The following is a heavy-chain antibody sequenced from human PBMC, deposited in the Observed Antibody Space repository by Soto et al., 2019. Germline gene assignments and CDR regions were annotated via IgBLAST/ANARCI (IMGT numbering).Heavy chain of an antibody. CDR2: IYYSGST. CDR3: VRRGNADAFDL. J-gene: IGHJ3*01. CDR1: GGSISSGGSH. Sequence: QVQLQESGPGLVKPSQTLSLTCSVSGGSISSGGSHWSWIRQHPGKGLEWIGYIYYSGSTYYNPSLKSRGAITVDSSKNQFSLKLSSVTAADTAVYYCVRRGNADAFDLWGQGTMVSVSS. D-gene: IGHD3-10*01. V-gene: IGHV4-31*03.